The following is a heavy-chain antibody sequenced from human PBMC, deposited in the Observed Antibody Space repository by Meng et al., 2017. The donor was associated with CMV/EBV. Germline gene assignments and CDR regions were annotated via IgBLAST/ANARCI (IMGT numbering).Heavy chain of an antibody. J-gene: IGHJ3*02. Sequence: SETLSLTCTVSGGSISSGDYYWSWIRQPPGKGLEWSGYIYYSGSTYYNPSLKSRVTISVDTSKNQFSLKLSSVTAADTAVYYCARVVWADYHDSSGYYYVAAFDIWGQGTMVTVSS. CDR3: ARVVWADYHDSSGYYYVAAFDI. CDR2: IYYSGST. CDR1: GGSISSGDYY. D-gene: IGHD3-22*01. V-gene: IGHV4-30-4*08.